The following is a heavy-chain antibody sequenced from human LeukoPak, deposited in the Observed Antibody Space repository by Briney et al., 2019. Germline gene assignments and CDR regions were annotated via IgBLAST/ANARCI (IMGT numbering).Heavy chain of an antibody. D-gene: IGHD5-18*01. V-gene: IGHV3-74*01. CDR1: GFTFSNYW. CDR2: INSDARST. J-gene: IGHJ4*02. CDR3: AKDTGYSYGPDY. Sequence: PGGSLRLSCAASGFTFSNYWMHWVRQAPGKGLVWVSRINSDARSTSYADSVKGRFTISRDNAKNTLYLQMNSLRAEDTAVYYCAKDTGYSYGPDYWGQGTLVTVSS.